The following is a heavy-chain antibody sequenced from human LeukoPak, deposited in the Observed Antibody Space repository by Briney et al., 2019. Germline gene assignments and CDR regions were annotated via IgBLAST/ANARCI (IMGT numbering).Heavy chain of an antibody. J-gene: IGHJ5*02. V-gene: IGHV4-34*01. D-gene: IGHD2-8*01. CDR2: INHSGST. Sequence: SETLSLTCAVYGGSSSGYYWSWIRQPPGKGLEWIGEINHSGSTNYNPSLKSRVTISVDTSKNQFSLKLSSVTAADTAVYYCARGGECTNGVCLNWFDPWGRGALVTVSS. CDR1: GGSSSGYY. CDR3: ARGGECTNGVCLNWFDP.